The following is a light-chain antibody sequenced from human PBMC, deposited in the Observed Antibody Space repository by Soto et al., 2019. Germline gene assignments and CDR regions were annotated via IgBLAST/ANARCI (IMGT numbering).Light chain of an antibody. CDR3: QQYNNRPPWT. V-gene: IGKV3-15*01. Sequence: EIVMTQSPATLSVSPGERATLSCRASQSVSSNLAWYQQTPGQAPRLHIYGASTRATGIPARFSGSVSGTEFTLTISSLQSEDVAVYYCQQYNNRPPWTFGQGTKVEIK. CDR1: QSVSSN. CDR2: GAS. J-gene: IGKJ1*01.